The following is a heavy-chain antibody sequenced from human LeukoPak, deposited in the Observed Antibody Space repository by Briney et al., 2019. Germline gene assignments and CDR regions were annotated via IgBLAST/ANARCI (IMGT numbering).Heavy chain of an antibody. V-gene: IGHV4-34*01. J-gene: IGHJ4*02. D-gene: IGHD6-19*01. CDR3: ARGVAVAGTDYFDY. CDR2: INHSGGT. Sequence: PSETLSLTCAVYGGSFIGYDWTWIRQPPGKGLEWIEEINHSGGTNYNPSLKSRVTISVDTSKNQFSLKLSSVTAADTAVYYCARGVAVAGTDYFDYWGQGTLVTVSS. CDR1: GGSFIGYD.